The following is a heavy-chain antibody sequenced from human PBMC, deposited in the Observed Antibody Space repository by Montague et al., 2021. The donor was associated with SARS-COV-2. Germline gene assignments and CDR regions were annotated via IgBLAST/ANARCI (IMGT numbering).Heavy chain of an antibody. CDR2: IYYNGST. V-gene: IGHV4-59*08. CDR1: GGSISSYH. J-gene: IGHJ6*02. CDR3: ARLGAGGNYYRSYYYALDV. D-gene: IGHD1-26*01. Sequence: SETLSLTCTVSGGSISSYHWSWIRQPPGKGLEWIGYIYYNGSTNYNPSLKSGVTISVDTSNNQFSLKLTSVTAADAAVYYCARLGAGGNYYRSYYYALDVWGQGNTGTV.